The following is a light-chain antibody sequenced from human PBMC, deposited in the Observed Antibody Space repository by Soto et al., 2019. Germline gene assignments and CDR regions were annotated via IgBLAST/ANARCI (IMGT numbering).Light chain of an antibody. CDR1: SSDVGAYIY. CDR2: EVN. J-gene: IGLJ1*01. Sequence: QSALTQPASVCGSPGQSITISCGGTSSDVGAYIYVSWYQQYPGKAPKLIIYEVNNRPSGVSGRFSGSKSDTTAFLTISGLQAEDEADYYCSSYSDSDTKVFGTGTKLTVL. CDR3: SSYSDSDTKV. V-gene: IGLV2-14*01.